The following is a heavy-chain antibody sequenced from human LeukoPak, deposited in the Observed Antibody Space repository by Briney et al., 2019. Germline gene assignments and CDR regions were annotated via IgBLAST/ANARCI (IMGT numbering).Heavy chain of an antibody. CDR1: GYTFTSYA. V-gene: IGHV1-3*02. CDR2: TNAGNGNT. D-gene: IGHD4-23*01. Sequence: ASVKVSCKASGYTFTSYAMHWVRQAPGQRLEWMGWTNAGNGNTKYSQKFQGRVTITRDTSASTAYMELSSLRSEDMAVYYCARGAARGGAFDIWGQGTMVTISS. CDR3: ARGAARGGAFDI. J-gene: IGHJ3*02.